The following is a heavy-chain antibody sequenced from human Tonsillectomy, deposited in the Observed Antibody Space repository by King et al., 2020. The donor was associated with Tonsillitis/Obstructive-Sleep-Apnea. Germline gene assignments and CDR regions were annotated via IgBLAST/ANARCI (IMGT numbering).Heavy chain of an antibody. Sequence: VQLQQWGAGLLKPSETLSLTCAVYGGSFSGYYWSWIRQPPGKGLEWIGEINHSGSTNYNPSLKSRVTISVDTSKNQFSLKLSSLTAADTAVYYCARGLLRFWEWSQKYYYMDVWGKGTTVTVSS. CDR1: GGSFSGYY. V-gene: IGHV4-34*01. CDR2: INHSGST. CDR3: ARGLLRFWEWSQKYYYMDV. J-gene: IGHJ6*03. D-gene: IGHD3-3*01.